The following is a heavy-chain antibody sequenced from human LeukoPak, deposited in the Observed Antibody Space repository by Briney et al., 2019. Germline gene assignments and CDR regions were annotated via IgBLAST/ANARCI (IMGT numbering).Heavy chain of an antibody. V-gene: IGHV4-39*07. J-gene: IGHJ4*02. D-gene: IGHD6-13*01. CDR1: NGSISSRDYY. CDR3: ARGVIASGGNDFDY. CDR2: IYYSGTT. Sequence: SETLSLTCIVSNGSISSRDYYWGWIRQPPGKGLEWIGTIYYSGTTYYNPSLKSRVTMSVDTSKSQLSLKVISVTAADTAVYYCARGVIASGGNDFDYWGQGTLVTVSS.